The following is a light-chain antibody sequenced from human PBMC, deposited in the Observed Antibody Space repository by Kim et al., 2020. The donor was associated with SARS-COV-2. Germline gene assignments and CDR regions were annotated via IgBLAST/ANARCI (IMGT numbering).Light chain of an antibody. V-gene: IGLV2-23*02. CDR1: SSDLGSYNL. Sequence: GQSITISCSGTSSDLGSYNLVSWYQQHPGKAPKLIIYEVSRRPSGVPDRFFGSKSDNTASLTISGLQAEDEADYYCCSYAGDYSTVFGGGTQRPS. CDR3: CSYAGDYSTV. CDR2: EVS. J-gene: IGLJ7*01.